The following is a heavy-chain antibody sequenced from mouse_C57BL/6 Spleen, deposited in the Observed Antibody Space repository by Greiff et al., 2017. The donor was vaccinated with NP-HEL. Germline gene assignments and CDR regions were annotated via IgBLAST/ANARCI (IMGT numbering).Heavy chain of an antibody. CDR1: GYTFTSYW. CDR2: INPSNGGT. Sequence: QVQLQQSGTELVKPGASVKLSCKASGYTFTSYWMHWVKQRPGQGLEWIGNINPSNGGTNYNEKFKSKATLTVDKSSSPAYMQLSSLTSEDSAVYYCARTIYDYDLYYFDYWGQGTTLTVSS. V-gene: IGHV1-53*01. CDR3: ARTIYDYDLYYFDY. D-gene: IGHD2-4*01. J-gene: IGHJ2*01.